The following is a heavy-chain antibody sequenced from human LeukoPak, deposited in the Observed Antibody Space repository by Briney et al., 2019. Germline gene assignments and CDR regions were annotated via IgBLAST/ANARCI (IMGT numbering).Heavy chain of an antibody. D-gene: IGHD3-16*02. CDR2: INHSGST. J-gene: IGHJ4*02. V-gene: IGHV4-34*01. Sequence: SETLSLNCAVYGGSFSGYYWSWIRQPPGKGLEWIGEINHSGSTNYNPSLNSRVTISVDPSKNQFYLKPSSVTAADTAVYYCARGSMITFGGVIAPPYFDYWGQGTLVTVSS. CDR1: GGSFSGYY. CDR3: ARGSMITFGGVIAPPYFDY.